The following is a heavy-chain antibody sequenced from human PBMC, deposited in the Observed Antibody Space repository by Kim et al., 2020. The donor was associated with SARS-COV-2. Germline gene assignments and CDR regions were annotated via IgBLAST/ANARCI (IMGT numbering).Heavy chain of an antibody. D-gene: IGHD3-10*01. Sequence: SETLSLTCTVSGGSVSSGSYYWSWIRQPPGKGLEWIGYIYYSGSTNYNPSLKSRVTISVDTSKNQFSLKLSSVTAADTAVYYCASGDDEPPPVYYFDYWGQGTLVTVSS. CDR2: IYYSGST. J-gene: IGHJ4*02. CDR1: GGSVSSGSYY. V-gene: IGHV4-61*01. CDR3: ASGDDEPPPVYYFDY.